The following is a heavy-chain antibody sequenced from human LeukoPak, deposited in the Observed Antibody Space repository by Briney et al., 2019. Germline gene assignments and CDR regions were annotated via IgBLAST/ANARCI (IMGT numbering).Heavy chain of an antibody. CDR1: VYTFTIYG. Sequence: ASVKVSCKASVYTFTIYGISWGRQPPGQGLEWMGLISAYNGNTNNAQKLHGRGTITTDTSTSTAYMEQRSLGSDDAAVYYYASDLVGYSCYEPIGYWGQGTLVTVSS. V-gene: IGHV1-18*01. CDR3: ASDLVGYSCYEPIGY. J-gene: IGHJ4*02. CDR2: ISAYNGNT. D-gene: IGHD5-12*01.